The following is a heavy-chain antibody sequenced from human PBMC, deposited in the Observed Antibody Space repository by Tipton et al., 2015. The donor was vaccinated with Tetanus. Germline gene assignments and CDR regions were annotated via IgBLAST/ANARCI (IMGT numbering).Heavy chain of an antibody. D-gene: IGHD6-13*01. CDR1: GFTFSSYG. Sequence: SLRLSCAASGFTFSSYGMHWVRQAPGKGLEWVAVISYDGSNKYYADSVKGRFTISRDNSKNTLYLQMNSLRAEDTAVYYCAKAETRLPGYSSSWYLHWGQGTLVTVSS. J-gene: IGHJ1*01. V-gene: IGHV3-30*18. CDR3: AKAETRLPGYSSSWYLH. CDR2: ISYDGSNK.